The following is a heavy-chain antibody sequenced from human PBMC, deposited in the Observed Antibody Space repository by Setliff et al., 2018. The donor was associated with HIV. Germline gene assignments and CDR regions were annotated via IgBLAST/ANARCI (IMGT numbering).Heavy chain of an antibody. J-gene: IGHJ6*03. V-gene: IGHV4-4*07. Sequence: SETLSLTCSVSGASLQSYYWSWIRQPAGKGLQWIGRIYYVGWSKYNPSLEDRVTMSVDTSNNQFSLKLSSVTAADTAVYYCAGEAWTSYRSSSGYYYYYMDVWGKGTTVTVSS. CDR3: AGEAWTSYRSSSGYYYYYMDV. D-gene: IGHD6-6*01. CDR2: IYYVGWS. CDR1: GASLQSYY.